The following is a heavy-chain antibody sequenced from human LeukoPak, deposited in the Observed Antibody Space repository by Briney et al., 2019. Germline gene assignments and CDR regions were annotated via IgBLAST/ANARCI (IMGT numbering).Heavy chain of an antibody. CDR2: ISYDGSNK. D-gene: IGHD2-15*01. CDR3: ARDKTGGGSRLGPHDAFDI. J-gene: IGHJ3*02. Sequence: GGSLRLSCAASGFTFSSYAMHWVRQAPGKGLEWVAVISYDGSNKYYADSVKGRFTISRDNSKNTLYLQMNSLRAEDTAVYYCARDKTGGGSRLGPHDAFDIWGQGTMVTVSS. V-gene: IGHV3-30*14. CDR1: GFTFSSYA.